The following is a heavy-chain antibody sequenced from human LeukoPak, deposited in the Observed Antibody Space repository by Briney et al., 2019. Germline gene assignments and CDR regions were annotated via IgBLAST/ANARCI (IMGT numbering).Heavy chain of an antibody. V-gene: IGHV1-18*01. D-gene: IGHD6-13*01. CDR2: ISAYNGAT. J-gene: IGHJ4*02. Sequence: ASVKVSCKASGYTFTSYAISWVRQAPGQGREWMGWISAYNGATKYAQKLQGRVTMTTDTSTSTAYEKLRSLRSDDTAVYYCARDRSSSWYYFDYWGQGTLVTVSS. CDR1: GYTFTSYA. CDR3: ARDRSSSWYYFDY.